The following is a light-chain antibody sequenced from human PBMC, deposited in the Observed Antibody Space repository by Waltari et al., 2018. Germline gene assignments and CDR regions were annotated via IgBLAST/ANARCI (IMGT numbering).Light chain of an antibody. J-gene: IGKJ1*01. CDR1: QSVSSY. V-gene: IGKV3-11*01. CDR3: QQRSDSPWT. CDR2: DAS. Sequence: EIVLTQSPATLSLSPGEKATLSCRASQSVSSYLAWYQQKPGQAPRLLIYDASNRATDIPARFSGSGSGTDFTLTISSLGPKEFAVYYWQQRSDSPWTFGQGTKVEIK.